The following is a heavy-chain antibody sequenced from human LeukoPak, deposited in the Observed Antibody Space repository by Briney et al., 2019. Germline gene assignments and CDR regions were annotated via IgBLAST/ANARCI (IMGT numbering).Heavy chain of an antibody. V-gene: IGHV3-21*01. J-gene: IGHJ1*01. CDR3: ARDWPTIAAAGTIPEYFQH. D-gene: IGHD6-13*01. Sequence: GGSLRLSCAASGFTFSSYSMNWVRRAPGKGLEWVSSISSSSSYIYYADSVKGRFTISRDNAKNSLYLQMNSLRAEDTAVYYCARDWPTIAAAGTIPEYFQHWGQGTLVTVSS. CDR1: GFTFSSYS. CDR2: ISSSSSYI.